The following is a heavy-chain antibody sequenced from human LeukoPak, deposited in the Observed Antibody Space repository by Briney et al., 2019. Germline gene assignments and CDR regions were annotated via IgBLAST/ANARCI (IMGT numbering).Heavy chain of an antibody. CDR1: GYSFTTYW. CDR2: IYPGDSDT. J-gene: IGHJ4*02. CDR3: ARGQSPFDY. V-gene: IGHV5-51*01. Sequence: GESLKISFKGSGYSFTTYWIGWVRQMPGKGLEWMGTIYPGDSDTRYSPSFQGQVTISADKTISTAYLQWSSLTASDTAMYYCARGQSPFDYWGQGTLVTVSS.